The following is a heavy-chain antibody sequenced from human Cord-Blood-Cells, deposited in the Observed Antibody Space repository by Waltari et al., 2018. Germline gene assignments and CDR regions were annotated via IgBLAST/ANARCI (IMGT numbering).Heavy chain of an antibody. V-gene: IGHV1-69*01. J-gene: IGHJ4*02. Sequence: PGQGLEWMGGIIPIFGTANYAQKFQGRVTITADESTSTAYMELSSLRSEDTAVYYCASQSSGYSGYDWIPYYFDYWGQGTLVTVSS. CDR2: IIPIFGTA. D-gene: IGHD5-12*01. CDR3: ASQSSGYSGYDWIPYYFDY.